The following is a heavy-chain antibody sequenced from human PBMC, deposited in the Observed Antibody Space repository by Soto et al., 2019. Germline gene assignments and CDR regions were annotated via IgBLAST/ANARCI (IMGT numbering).Heavy chain of an antibody. CDR3: ASGLGSSCWCFDY. J-gene: IGHJ4*02. CDR1: GGSISSGDYY. Sequence: SETLSLTCTVSGGSISSGDYYWSWIRQPPGKGLEWIGYIYYSGSTYYNPSLKSRVTISVDTSKNQFSLKLSSVTAADTAVYYGASGLGSSCWCFDYWGQGSRVTVAS. CDR2: IYYSGST. V-gene: IGHV4-30-4*01. D-gene: IGHD6-13*01.